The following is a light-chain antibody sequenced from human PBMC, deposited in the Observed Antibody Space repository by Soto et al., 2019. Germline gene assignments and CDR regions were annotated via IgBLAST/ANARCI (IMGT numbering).Light chain of an antibody. J-gene: IGKJ3*01. CDR2: GAS. V-gene: IGKV3-20*01. CDR1: QSVSSSY. CDR3: QQYIDWPTRLT. Sequence: EIVLTQSPGTLSLSPGERATLSCRASQSVSSSYLAWYQQKPGQAPRLLIYGASSRATGIPDRFSGSGSGTDFTLTISGLQSEDFAVYYCQQYIDWPTRLTFGPGTKVDMK.